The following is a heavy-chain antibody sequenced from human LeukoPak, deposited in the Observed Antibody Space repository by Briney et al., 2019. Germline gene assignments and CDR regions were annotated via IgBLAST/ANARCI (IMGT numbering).Heavy chain of an antibody. D-gene: IGHD3-10*01. V-gene: IGHV3-13*01. J-gene: IGHJ2*01. CDR3: ARVTYYYGSGSLYNWYFDL. CDR1: GFTFSNYD. Sequence: GGSLRLSCAASGFTFSNYDMHWVRQATGKGLEWVSAIGSAGDTDYPGSVKGRFTISRENAKNSLYLQMNSLRAGDTAVYYCARVTYYYGSGSLYNWYFDLWGRGTLVTVSS. CDR2: IGSAGDT.